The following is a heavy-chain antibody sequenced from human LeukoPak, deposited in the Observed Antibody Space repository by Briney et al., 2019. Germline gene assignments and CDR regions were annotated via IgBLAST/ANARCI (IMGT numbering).Heavy chain of an antibody. V-gene: IGHV5-51*01. Sequence: GESLKISCKGSGYSFTSYWIGWVRQMPGKGLEWMGIIYPGDSDTRYSPSFQGQVTTSADKSISTAYLQWSSLKASDTAMYYCARAGSIYSSSWYGDYWGQGTLVTVSS. CDR2: IYPGDSDT. J-gene: IGHJ4*02. D-gene: IGHD6-13*01. CDR1: GYSFTSYW. CDR3: ARAGSIYSSSWYGDY.